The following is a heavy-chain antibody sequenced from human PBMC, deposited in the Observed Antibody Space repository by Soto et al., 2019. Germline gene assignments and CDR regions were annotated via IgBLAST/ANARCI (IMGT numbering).Heavy chain of an antibody. Sequence: QVRLQESGPGLVKPSQNLSLTCTVSGGSISSGGYYWTWIRRQPGKGLEWIGYIYYSESTYYNPSLKSRVTISVDTSKNQFSLKLSSVTAADTAVYYCAGEATVTPSGGFDPWGQGSLVTVSS. CDR3: AGEATVTPSGGFDP. D-gene: IGHD4-17*01. CDR1: GGSISSGGYY. CDR2: IYYSEST. V-gene: IGHV4-31*03. J-gene: IGHJ5*02.